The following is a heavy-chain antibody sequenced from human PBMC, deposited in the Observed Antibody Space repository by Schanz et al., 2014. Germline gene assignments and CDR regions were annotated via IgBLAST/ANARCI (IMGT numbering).Heavy chain of an antibody. CDR3: ARDGYSVVVISPTESFDI. V-gene: IGHV3-48*04. CDR2: ISSGGTTT. CDR1: GFSFSSYA. Sequence: EVKLLESGGTLVRPGGSLRLSCATSGFSFSSYAINWVRQAPGKGPEYVSYISSGGTTTYHSDSVKGRFTISRDSAENSLYLQMNSLRAEGTAVYYCARDGYSVVVISPTESFDIWGQGTMVTVSP. D-gene: IGHD2-21*01. J-gene: IGHJ3*02.